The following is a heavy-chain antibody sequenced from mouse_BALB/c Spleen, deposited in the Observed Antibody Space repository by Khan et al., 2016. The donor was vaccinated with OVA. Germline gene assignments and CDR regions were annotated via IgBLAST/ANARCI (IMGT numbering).Heavy chain of an antibody. CDR1: GFTFSDYY. CDR3: ARAGYGGFAY. Sequence: EVELVESGGGLVKPGGSLKLSCAASGFTFSDYYMYWVRQTPEKRLEWVATISDGGSYTYYPDSVKGRFTIHRDNAKNNLYLQMSSLKPEDTAMYYCARAGYGGFAYWGQGTLVTVSA. J-gene: IGHJ3*01. CDR2: ISDGGSYT. V-gene: IGHV5-4*02. D-gene: IGHD1-1*02.